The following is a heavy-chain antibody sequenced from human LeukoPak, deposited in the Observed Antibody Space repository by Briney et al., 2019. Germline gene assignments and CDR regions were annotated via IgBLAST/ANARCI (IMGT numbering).Heavy chain of an antibody. Sequence: GGSLRLSCAVSGFTFSSYWMSWIRQAPGKGLEWVANMKPDGSEKYYVDSVKGRFTISRDSSKNSLYLQMNSLRAEDTAVYYCARDPRQSHLVYTTGDYWGQGTLVTVSS. D-gene: IGHD2-2*02. CDR3: ARDPRQSHLVYTTGDY. J-gene: IGHJ4*02. V-gene: IGHV3-7*01. CDR2: MKPDGSEK. CDR1: GFTFSSYW.